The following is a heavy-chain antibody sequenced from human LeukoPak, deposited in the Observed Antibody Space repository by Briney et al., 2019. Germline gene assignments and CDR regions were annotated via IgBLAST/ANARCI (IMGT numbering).Heavy chain of an antibody. Sequence: GSLRLSFAVSGFTFSGYSMNWVRPAPGKGLEWVSSISSSSSHIYYADSVKGRFTISRDNAKNSLYLQMNSLRAEDTAVYYCANTILTGALWGQGTLVTVSS. V-gene: IGHV3-21*01. CDR2: ISSSSSHI. CDR3: ANTILTGAL. CDR1: GFTFSGYS. D-gene: IGHD2-2*02. J-gene: IGHJ4*02.